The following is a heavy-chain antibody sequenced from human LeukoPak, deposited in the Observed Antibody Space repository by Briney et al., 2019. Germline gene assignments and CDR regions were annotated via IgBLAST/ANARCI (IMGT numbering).Heavy chain of an antibody. CDR3: ARIRSGSYYQYYLDY. CDR2: IDWDDDK. D-gene: IGHD1-26*01. J-gene: IGHJ4*02. CDR1: GFSLSTSGMC. Sequence: SGPTLVKPTQTLTLTCTFSGFSLSTSGMCVSWIRQPPGKALEWLALIDWDDDKYYSTSLKTRLTISKDTSKNQVVLTMTNMDPVDTATYYCARIRSGSYYQYYLDYWGQGTLVTVSS. V-gene: IGHV2-70*01.